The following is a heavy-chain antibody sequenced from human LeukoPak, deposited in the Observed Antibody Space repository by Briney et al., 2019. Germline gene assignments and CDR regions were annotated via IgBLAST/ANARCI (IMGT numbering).Heavy chain of an antibody. CDR3: VREARGYHYTYFDY. CDR2: VSSGFHA. J-gene: IGHJ4*02. Sequence: GPLRLSCTASGFTLGSHDMHWVRQIPGQGLEWVAAVSSGFHAFFADSVQGRFTVSREDARNSLYLQMNSLRAGDTAVYYCVREARGYHYTYFDYWGQGTLVTVSS. D-gene: IGHD5-18*01. V-gene: IGHV3-13*01. CDR1: GFTLGSHD.